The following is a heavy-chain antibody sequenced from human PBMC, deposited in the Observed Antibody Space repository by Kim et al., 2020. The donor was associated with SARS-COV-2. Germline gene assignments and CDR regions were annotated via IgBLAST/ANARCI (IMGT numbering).Heavy chain of an antibody. CDR2: IKSKTDGGTT. Sequence: GGSLRLSCAASGFTFSNAWMSWVRQAPGKGLEWVGRIKSKTDGGTTHYAAPVKGRFTISRDDSKNTLYLQMNSLKTEDTAVYYCTTRITMVRGVIIGEKTFDYWGQGTLVTVSS. J-gene: IGHJ4*02. V-gene: IGHV3-15*01. CDR3: TTRITMVRGVIIGEKTFDY. D-gene: IGHD3-10*01. CDR1: GFTFSNAW.